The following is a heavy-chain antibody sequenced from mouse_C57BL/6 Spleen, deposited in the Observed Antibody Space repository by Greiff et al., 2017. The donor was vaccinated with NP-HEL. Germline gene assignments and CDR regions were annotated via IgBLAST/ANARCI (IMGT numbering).Heavy chain of an antibody. CDR2: ISYDGSN. V-gene: IGHV3-6*01. J-gene: IGHJ1*03. D-gene: IGHD1-1*01. Sequence: EVKLMESGPGLVKPSQSLSLTCSVTGYSITSGYYWNWIRQFPGNKLEWMGYISYDGSNNYNPSLKNRIPITRDTSQNQFFLKLNSVTTEDTATYYCARDGLRYWYFDVWGTGTTVTVSS. CDR3: ARDGLRYWYFDV. CDR1: GYSITSGYY.